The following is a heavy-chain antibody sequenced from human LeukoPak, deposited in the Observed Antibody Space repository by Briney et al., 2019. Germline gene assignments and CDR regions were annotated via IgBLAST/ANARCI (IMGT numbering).Heavy chain of an antibody. CDR2: IKQDGSDK. D-gene: IGHD4-23*01. CDR3: ARGGGHLDC. J-gene: IGHJ4*02. CDR1: GFTFSSYW. V-gene: IGHV3-7*03. Sequence: GGSLRLSCAASGFTFSSYWMSWVRQAPGKGLEWVANIKQDGSDKYYLTSVRGRFTISRDNAKNSLFLQMNSLRVEDTAVYYCARGGGHLDCWGQGTLVTVSS.